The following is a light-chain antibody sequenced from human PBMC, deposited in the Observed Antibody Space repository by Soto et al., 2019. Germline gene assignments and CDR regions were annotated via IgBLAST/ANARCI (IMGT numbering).Light chain of an antibody. Sequence: LTQPPSASGTPGQRVTISCSGSSSNIGTNTVNWYHQLPGTAPKLLIYSSDQRPSGVPDRFSGSKSGTSASLAISGLQSEDEGDYYCAAWDDSLDGPVFGGGTKVTVL. CDR3: AAWDDSLDGPV. V-gene: IGLV1-44*01. J-gene: IGLJ2*01. CDR1: SSNIGTNT. CDR2: SSD.